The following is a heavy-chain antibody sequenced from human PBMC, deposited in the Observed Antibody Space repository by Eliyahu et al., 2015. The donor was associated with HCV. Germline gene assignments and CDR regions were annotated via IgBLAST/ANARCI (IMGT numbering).Heavy chain of an antibody. J-gene: IGHJ4*02. D-gene: IGHD3-22*01. CDR2: IKQDGSEK. V-gene: IGHV3-7*01. CDR1: GFTFSSYW. Sequence: EVQLVESGGGLVQPGGSLRLSCAASGFTFSSYWMSWVRQAPGKGLEWVANIKQDGSEKYYVDSVKGRFTISRDNAKNSLYLQMNSLRAEDTAVYYCARVRGYYYDSSGYNYFDYWGQGTLVTVSS. CDR3: ARVRGYYYDSSGYNYFDY.